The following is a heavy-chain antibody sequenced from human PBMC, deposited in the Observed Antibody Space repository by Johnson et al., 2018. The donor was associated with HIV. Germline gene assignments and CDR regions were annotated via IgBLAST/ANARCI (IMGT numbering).Heavy chain of an antibody. J-gene: IGHJ3*02. CDR3: ATGFGPAFEM. CDR1: GFSFSNAW. Sequence: VQLVESGGGLVKPGGSLRVSCAASGFSFSNAWMNWVRQAPGKGLEWVGRIKSKTDGGTTDYAAPVKGRFSISRDDSKNTLYLQMNSLKTEDTAVYYCATGFGPAFEMWGQGTMVTVSS. CDR2: IKSKTDGGTT. V-gene: IGHV3-15*01. D-gene: IGHD3-16*01.